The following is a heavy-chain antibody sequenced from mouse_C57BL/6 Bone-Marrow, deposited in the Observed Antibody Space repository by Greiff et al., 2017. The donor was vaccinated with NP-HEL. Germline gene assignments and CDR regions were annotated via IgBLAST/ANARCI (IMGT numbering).Heavy chain of an antibody. J-gene: IGHJ3*01. CDR3: AKWSENSNYGFAY. D-gene: IGHD2-5*01. CDR1: GFSLTSYG. V-gene: IGHV2-3*01. Sequence: QVQLKESGPGLVAPSQSLSITCTVSGFSLTSYGVSWVLQPPGKGLEWLGVIWGDGSTNYHSALIYRMGISKDNSKSQVFLKLNSLQTDDTASYYCAKWSENSNYGFAYWGQGTLVTVSA. CDR2: IWGDGST.